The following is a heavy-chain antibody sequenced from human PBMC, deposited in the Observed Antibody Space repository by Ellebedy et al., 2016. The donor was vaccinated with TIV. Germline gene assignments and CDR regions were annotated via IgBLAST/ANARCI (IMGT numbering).Heavy chain of an antibody. D-gene: IGHD2-15*01. J-gene: IGHJ6*02. V-gene: IGHV1-2*02. CDR3: ARPGGLEYCSDGSCYGYNGMDV. CDR1: GYTFTGYY. Sequence: AASVKVSCNASGYTFTGYYMHWVRQAPGQGLEWMGWINPNRGSTNYAQKLQGRVTMTSDKSISTAYMELSRLRPDDTDVYFCARPGGLEYCSDGSCYGYNGMDVWGQGTTVTVSS. CDR2: INPNRGST.